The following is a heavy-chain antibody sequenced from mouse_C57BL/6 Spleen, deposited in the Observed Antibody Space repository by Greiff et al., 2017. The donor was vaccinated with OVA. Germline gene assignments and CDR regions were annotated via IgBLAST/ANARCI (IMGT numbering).Heavy chain of an antibody. V-gene: IGHV1-69*01. Sequence: QVQLQQPGAELVMPGASVKLSCKASGYTFTSYWMHWVKQRPGQGLEWIGEIDPSDSYTNYNQKFKGKSTLTVDKSSSTAYMQLSSLTSEDSAVYYGASGYGSSYPWYFDVWGTGTTVTVSS. CDR3: ASGYGSSYPWYFDV. D-gene: IGHD1-1*01. CDR2: IDPSDSYT. J-gene: IGHJ1*03. CDR1: GYTFTSYW.